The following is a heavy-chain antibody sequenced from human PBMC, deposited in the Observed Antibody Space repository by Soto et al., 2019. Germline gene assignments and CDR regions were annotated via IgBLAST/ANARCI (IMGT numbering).Heavy chain of an antibody. Sequence: SETLSLTCSVSGDSMTGANWGWFRQSPEKGLEWIGYIDYSGSTNYNPSLRSRITITIDTSSNQFSLNLASVTAADAAVYYCTRARYGDHFDSWDQGTLVTVSS. CDR3: TRARYGDHFDS. V-gene: IGHV4-59*01. J-gene: IGHJ4*02. CDR1: GDSMTGAN. CDR2: IDYSGST. D-gene: IGHD4-17*01.